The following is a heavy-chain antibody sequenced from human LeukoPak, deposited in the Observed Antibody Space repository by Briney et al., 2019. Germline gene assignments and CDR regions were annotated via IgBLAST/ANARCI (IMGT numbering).Heavy chain of an antibody. V-gene: IGHV5-51*01. Sequence: GESLKISCKGSGYSFTSYWIGWVRQMPGKGLEWMGIIYPGDSDTRYSPSFQGQVTISADRSISTAYLQWSSLKASDTAMYYCARVSKVCELPEEFDYWGQGTLVTVSS. CDR1: GYSFTSYW. CDR3: ARVSKVCELPEEFDY. D-gene: IGHD1-26*01. CDR2: IYPGDSDT. J-gene: IGHJ4*02.